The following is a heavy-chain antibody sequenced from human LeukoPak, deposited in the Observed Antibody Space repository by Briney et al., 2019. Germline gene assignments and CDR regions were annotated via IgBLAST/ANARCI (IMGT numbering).Heavy chain of an antibody. V-gene: IGHV3-11*01. Sequence: GGSLRLSCAASGFTFSDYHMSWIRQAPGKGLEWVSYISSSGSTIYYADSVKGRFTISRDNAKNSLYLQMNSLRAEDTAVYYCARDTGGGYSGSYYVGYYFDYWGQGTLVTVSS. CDR1: GFTFSDYH. CDR2: ISSSGSTI. D-gene: IGHD1-26*01. CDR3: ARDTGGGYSGSYYVGYYFDY. J-gene: IGHJ4*02.